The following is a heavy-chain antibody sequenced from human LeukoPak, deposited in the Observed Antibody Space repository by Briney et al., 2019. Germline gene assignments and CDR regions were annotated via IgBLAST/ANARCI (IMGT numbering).Heavy chain of an antibody. CDR1: GFTFSNSW. J-gene: IGHJ5*02. Sequence: GGSLRLSCAASGFTFSNSWMSWVRQAPGKGLERVATIKPDGSAQYYVDSVKGRFTISRDNAKNSLFLQINSLRAEDTAVYYCANGGTYSSGPWGQGTLVTVSS. CDR2: IKPDGSAQ. CDR3: ANGGTYSSGP. V-gene: IGHV3-7*01. D-gene: IGHD3-22*01.